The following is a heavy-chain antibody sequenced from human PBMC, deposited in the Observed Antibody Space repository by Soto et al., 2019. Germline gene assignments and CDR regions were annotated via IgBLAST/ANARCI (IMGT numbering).Heavy chain of an antibody. J-gene: IGHJ5*02. D-gene: IGHD3-10*01. CDR2: IKQDGSEK. Sequence: GGSLRLSCAASGFTFSSYWMSWVRQAPGKGLEWVANIKQDGSEKYYVDSVKGRFTISRDNAKNSLYLQMNSLRAEDTAVYYCARGKAFLWFGELLVKENWFDPWGQGTLVTVSS. CDR3: ARGKAFLWFGELLVKENWFDP. V-gene: IGHV3-7*01. CDR1: GFTFSSYW.